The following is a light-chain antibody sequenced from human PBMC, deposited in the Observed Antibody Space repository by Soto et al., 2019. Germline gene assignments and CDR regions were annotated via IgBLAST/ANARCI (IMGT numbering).Light chain of an antibody. CDR1: QSVSSSF. V-gene: IGKV3-20*01. Sequence: EIVLTQSPGTLSLSPGERATLSCRASQSVSSSFLAWYQQKPGQAPRLLIYGASSRATGIPDRFSGSGYGTDFTLTISRLEPEDFAVYYCQLYGSSPPWTFGQGTKVEIK. J-gene: IGKJ1*01. CDR2: GAS. CDR3: QLYGSSPPWT.